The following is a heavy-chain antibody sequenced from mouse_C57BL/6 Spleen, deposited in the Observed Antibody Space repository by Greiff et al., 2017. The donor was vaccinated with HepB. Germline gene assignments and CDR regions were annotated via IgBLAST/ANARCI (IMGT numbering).Heavy chain of an antibody. J-gene: IGHJ3*01. CDR1: GFTFSDYG. D-gene: IGHD2-3*01. CDR3: AREDGYYVWFAY. Sequence: DVMLVESGGGLVKPGGSLKLSCAASGFTFSDYGMHWVRQAPEKGLEWVAYISSGSSTIYYADTVKGRFTISRDNAKNTLFLQMTSLRSEDTAMYYCAREDGYYVWFAYWGQGTLVTVSA. V-gene: IGHV5-17*01. CDR2: ISSGSSTI.